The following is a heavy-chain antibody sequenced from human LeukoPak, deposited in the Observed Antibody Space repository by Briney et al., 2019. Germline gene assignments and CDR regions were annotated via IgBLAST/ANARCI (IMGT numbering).Heavy chain of an antibody. Sequence: GASVKVSCKASGYTFTSYGISWVRQAPGQGLEWMGWISAYNGNTNYAQKLQGRVTMTTDTSTSTAYMELRSLRSDGTAVYYCARDSLRFLEWLLEDYYYGMDVWGQGTTVTVSS. D-gene: IGHD3-3*01. J-gene: IGHJ6*02. CDR1: GYTFTSYG. CDR2: ISAYNGNT. V-gene: IGHV1-18*01. CDR3: ARDSLRFLEWLLEDYYYGMDV.